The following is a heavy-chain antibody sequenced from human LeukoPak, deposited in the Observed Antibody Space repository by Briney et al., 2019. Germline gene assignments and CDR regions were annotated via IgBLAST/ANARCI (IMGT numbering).Heavy chain of an antibody. V-gene: IGHV4-34*01. CDR3: ARKSPFYDPNYGMDV. J-gene: IGHJ6*02. D-gene: IGHD3-3*01. Sequence: SETLSLTCAVYGGSFSGYYWSWIRQPPGKGLEWIGEINHSGSTNYNPSLKSRVTISVDTSKNQFSLKLSSVTAADTAVYYCARKSPFYDPNYGMDVWGQGTTVTVSS. CDR1: GGSFSGYY. CDR2: INHSGST.